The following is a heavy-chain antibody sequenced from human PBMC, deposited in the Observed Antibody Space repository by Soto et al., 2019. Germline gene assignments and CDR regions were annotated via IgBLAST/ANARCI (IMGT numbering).Heavy chain of an antibody. V-gene: IGHV3-23*01. CDR3: AKDRRGYSYAHPMSLYY. CDR1: GFTFSSYA. J-gene: IGHJ4*02. D-gene: IGHD5-18*01. CDR2: ISGSGGST. Sequence: PGGSLRLSCAASGFTFSSYAMSWVRQAPGKGLEWVSAISGSGGSTYYADSVKGRFTISRDNSKNTLYLQMNSLRAEDTAVYYCAKDRRGYSYAHPMSLYYWGQGTLVTVSS.